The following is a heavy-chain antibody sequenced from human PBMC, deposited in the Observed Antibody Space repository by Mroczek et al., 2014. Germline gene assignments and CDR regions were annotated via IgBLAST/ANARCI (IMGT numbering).Heavy chain of an antibody. CDR2: IYPGDSDT. D-gene: IGHD6-19*01. V-gene: IGHV5-51*03. Sequence: SGAEVKKPGESLKISCKGSGYSFTSYWIGWVRQMPGKGLEWMGIIYPGDSDTRYSPSFQGQVTISADKSISTAYLQWSSLKASDTAMYYCARLGIAVAGATTPSYNWFDPWGQGTLVHRL. J-gene: IGHJ5*02. CDR1: GYSFTSYW. CDR3: ARLGIAVAGATTPSYNWFDP.